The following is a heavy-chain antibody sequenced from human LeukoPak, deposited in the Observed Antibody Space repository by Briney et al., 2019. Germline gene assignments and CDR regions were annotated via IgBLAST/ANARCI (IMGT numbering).Heavy chain of an antibody. CDR3: AKDFRIGYSAHFDY. V-gene: IGHV3-23*01. CDR1: GFTFSSYA. D-gene: IGHD2-21*01. J-gene: IGHJ4*02. CDR2: ISGSGGST. Sequence: GGSLRLSCAASGFTFSSYAMSWVRQAPGKGLEWVSAISGSGGSTYYADSVKGRFTISRDNSKDTLYLQMNSLRGEDTAVYYCAKDFRIGYSAHFDYWGQGALVTVSS.